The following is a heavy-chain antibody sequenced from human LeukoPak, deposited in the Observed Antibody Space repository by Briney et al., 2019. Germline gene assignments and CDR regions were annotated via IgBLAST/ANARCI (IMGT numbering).Heavy chain of an antibody. CDR1: GFTFSSYS. J-gene: IGHJ4*02. Sequence: GGSLRLSCAASGFTFSSYSMNWVRQAPGKGLEWVSYISSSSSTIYYADSVKGRFTISRDNAKNSLYLQMNSLRAEDTAVYYCARDADVLRYFDWLLTWGQGTLVTVSS. CDR2: ISSSSSTI. D-gene: IGHD3-9*01. V-gene: IGHV3-48*04. CDR3: ARDADVLRYFDWLLT.